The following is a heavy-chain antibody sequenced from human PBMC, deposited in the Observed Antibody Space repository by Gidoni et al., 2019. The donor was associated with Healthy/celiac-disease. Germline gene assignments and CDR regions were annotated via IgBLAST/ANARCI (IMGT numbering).Heavy chain of an antibody. J-gene: IGHJ4*02. CDR1: AFTFSSYA. V-gene: IGHV3-23*01. Sequence: EVQLLESGRGLVQPGGSLRLSCAASAFTFSSYAMSWVRQAPGKGLEWVSAISGSGGSTYYADSVKGRFTISRDNSKNTLYLQMNSLRAEDTAVYYCAKAYSSSLGVFDYWGQGTLVTVSS. D-gene: IGHD6-6*01. CDR3: AKAYSSSLGVFDY. CDR2: ISGSGGST.